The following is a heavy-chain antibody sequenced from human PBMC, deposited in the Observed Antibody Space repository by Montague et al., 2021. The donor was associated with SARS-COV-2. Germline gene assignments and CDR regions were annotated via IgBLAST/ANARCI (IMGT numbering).Heavy chain of an antibody. J-gene: IGHJ5*02. CDR1: LDCGVGDY. D-gene: IGHD3-3*01. Sequence: SETLSLTCTGDLDCGVGDYWSRLEEYPCELQQHVGYIYYSGSANYNPSLKSRVTMSVDTSKNQLSLRLNSVTTADTAVYFCARAGGFYGYWSGYSSSAGFFDPWGQGILVTVSS. V-gene: IGHV4-59*02. CDR3: ARAGGFYGYWSGYSSSAGFFDP. CDR2: IYYSGSA.